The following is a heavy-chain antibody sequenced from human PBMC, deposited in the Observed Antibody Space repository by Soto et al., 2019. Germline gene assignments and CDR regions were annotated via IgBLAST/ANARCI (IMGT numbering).Heavy chain of an antibody. J-gene: IGHJ3*02. Sequence: PGGSLRLSCAASGFTFSSYAMSWVRQAPGKGLEWVSAISGSGGSTYYADSVKGRFTTSRDNSKNTLYLQMNSLRAEDTAVYYCAKGLHGNDAFDIWGQGTMVTVSS. CDR3: AKGLHGNDAFDI. D-gene: IGHD2-15*01. CDR2: ISGSGGST. V-gene: IGHV3-23*01. CDR1: GFTFSSYA.